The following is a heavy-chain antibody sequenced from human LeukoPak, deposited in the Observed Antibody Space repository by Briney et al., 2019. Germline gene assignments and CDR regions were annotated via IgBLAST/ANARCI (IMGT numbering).Heavy chain of an antibody. V-gene: IGHV1-8*01. CDR1: GYTFTSYD. Sequence: ASVKVSCKAPGYTFTSYDINWVRQATGQGLEWMGWMNPNSGNTGYAQKFQGRVTMTRNTSISTAYMELSSLRSEDTAVHYCARGGPYDSSGYYYDYWGQGTLVTVSS. CDR3: ARGGPYDSSGYYYDY. CDR2: MNPNSGNT. J-gene: IGHJ4*02. D-gene: IGHD3-22*01.